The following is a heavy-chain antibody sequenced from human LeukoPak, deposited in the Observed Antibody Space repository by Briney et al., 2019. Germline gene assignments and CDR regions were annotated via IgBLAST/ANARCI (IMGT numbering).Heavy chain of an antibody. V-gene: IGHV3-23*01. CDR3: AKAKVANKVFDY. Sequence: GGSLRLSCSASGFTFSSYAMSWVRQAPGKGLEWVSAISGSGGSTYYADSVKGRFTISRDNSKNTLYLQMNSLRAEDTAVYYCAKAKVANKVFDYWGQGTLVTVSS. J-gene: IGHJ4*02. CDR2: ISGSGGST. CDR1: GFTFSSYA.